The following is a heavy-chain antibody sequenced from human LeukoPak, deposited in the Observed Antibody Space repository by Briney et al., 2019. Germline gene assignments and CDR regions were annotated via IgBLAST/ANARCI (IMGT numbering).Heavy chain of an antibody. CDR3: ARGHTSTDH. CDR1: GFTFSDFY. Sequence: GGSLRLSCAASGFTFSDFYMSWMRQAPGQGLEGASYITRGGDAVYYADSVKGRFTISRDNAKNSLFLQMNSLRDEDTAVYYCARGHTSTDHWGQGTMVTVSS. V-gene: IGHV3-11*01. D-gene: IGHD5-18*01. J-gene: IGHJ4*02. CDR2: ITRGGDAV.